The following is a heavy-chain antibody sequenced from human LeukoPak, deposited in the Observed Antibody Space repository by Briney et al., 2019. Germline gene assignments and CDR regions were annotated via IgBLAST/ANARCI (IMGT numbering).Heavy chain of an antibody. CDR1: GGSISSSRYY. Sequence: SETLSLTCTVSGGSISSSRYYWGWIRQPPGKGLEWSGSIYYSGSTYYNPSLKSRVTISVDTSKNQFSLKLRSVTAADTAVFYCARTCGYSGYDGFDYWGQGTLVTVAS. J-gene: IGHJ4*02. D-gene: IGHD5-12*01. CDR3: ARTCGYSGYDGFDY. V-gene: IGHV4-39*01. CDR2: IYYSGST.